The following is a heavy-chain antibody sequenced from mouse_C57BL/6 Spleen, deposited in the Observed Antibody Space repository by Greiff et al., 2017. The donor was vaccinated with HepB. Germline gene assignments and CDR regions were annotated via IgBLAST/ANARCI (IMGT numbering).Heavy chain of an antibody. CDR2: IDPSDSYT. D-gene: IGHD1-1*01. CDR3: ARMYGSSLYYAMDY. Sequence: VQLQQPGAELVKPGASVKLSCKASGYTFTSYWMQWVKQRPGQGLEWIGEIDPSDSYTNYNQKFKGKATLTVDTSSSTAYMQLSSLTSEDSAVYYCARMYGSSLYYAMDYWGQGTSVTVSS. V-gene: IGHV1-50*01. CDR1: GYTFTSYW. J-gene: IGHJ4*01.